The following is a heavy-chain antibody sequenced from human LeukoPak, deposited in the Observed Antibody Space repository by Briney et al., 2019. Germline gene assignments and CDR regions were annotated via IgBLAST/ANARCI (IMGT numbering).Heavy chain of an antibody. D-gene: IGHD6-25*01. V-gene: IGHV3-21*01. CDR3: ARGGRLPDLCFDY. CDR1: GFTFSSYS. J-gene: IGHJ4*02. CDR2: ISSSSSYI. Sequence: GGSLRLSCAASGFTFSSYSMNWVRQAPGKGLEWVSSISSSSSYIYYADSVKGRFTISRDNAKNSLYLQMNSLRAEDTAVYYCARGGRLPDLCFDYWGQGTLVTVSS.